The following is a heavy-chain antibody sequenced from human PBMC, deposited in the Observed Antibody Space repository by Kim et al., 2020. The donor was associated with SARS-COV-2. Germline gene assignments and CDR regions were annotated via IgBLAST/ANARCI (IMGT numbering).Heavy chain of an antibody. CDR1: GYTFTSYG. V-gene: IGHV1-18*01. Sequence: ASVKVSCKASGYTFTSYGISWVRQAPGQGLEWMGWISAYNGNTNYAQKLQGRVTMTTDTSTSTAYMELRSLRSDDTAVYYCARDPGNYYDSSGYTRWFDPWGQGTLVTVSS. D-gene: IGHD3-22*01. CDR2: ISAYNGNT. J-gene: IGHJ5*02. CDR3: ARDPGNYYDSSGYTRWFDP.